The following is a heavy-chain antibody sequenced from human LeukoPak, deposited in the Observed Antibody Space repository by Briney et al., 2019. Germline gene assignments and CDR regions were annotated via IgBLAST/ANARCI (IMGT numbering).Heavy chain of an antibody. Sequence: GGSLRLSCAASGFTFSGSAMHWVRQASGKGLEWVGRIRSKANSYATAYAASVKGRFTISRDDSKNTAYLQMNSLKTEDTAVYYCTRLHTHRITGTTGYWGQGTLVTVSS. CDR2: IRSKANSYAT. CDR1: GFTFSGSA. CDR3: TRLHTHRITGTTGY. V-gene: IGHV3-73*01. J-gene: IGHJ4*02. D-gene: IGHD1-20*01.